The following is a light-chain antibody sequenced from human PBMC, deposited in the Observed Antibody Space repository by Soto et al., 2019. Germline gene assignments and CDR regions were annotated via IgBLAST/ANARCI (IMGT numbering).Light chain of an antibody. Sequence: EIVLTQSPGTLSLSPGERATLSCRASQSVSSSYLAWYQQKPGQAPRLLIYGASSRATSIPDRFSGSGSDTYFTLTISRPEPEDFAVYYCQQYGSSPRTFGQGTKVEIK. CDR3: QQYGSSPRT. CDR2: GAS. J-gene: IGKJ1*01. CDR1: QSVSSSY. V-gene: IGKV3-20*01.